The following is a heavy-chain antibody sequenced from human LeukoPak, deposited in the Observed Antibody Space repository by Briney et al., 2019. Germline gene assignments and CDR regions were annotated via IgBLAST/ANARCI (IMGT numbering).Heavy chain of an antibody. J-gene: IGHJ4*02. D-gene: IGHD6-19*01. CDR3: ARQDIAVAVTFDY. CDR1: GFTFSSYS. CDR2: ISSSSSTI. Sequence: GGSLRLSCAASGFTFSSYSMNWVRQATGKGLEWVSYISSSSSTIYYADSVKGRFTTSRDNAKNSLYLQMNSLRDEDTAVYYCARQDIAVAVTFDYWGQGTLVTVSS. V-gene: IGHV3-48*02.